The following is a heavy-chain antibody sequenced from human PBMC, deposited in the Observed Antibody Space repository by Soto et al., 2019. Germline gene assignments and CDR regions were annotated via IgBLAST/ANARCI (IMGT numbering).Heavy chain of an antibody. CDR1: GFTFSSYG. CDR3: AKDEVVITPYYFDY. CDR2: LWYDGSNK. D-gene: IGHD3-22*01. J-gene: IGHJ4*02. V-gene: IGHV3-33*06. Sequence: PGESLRLSCAASGFTFSSYGMHWVREAPGKGLDWVAVLWYDGSNKYDAGYVEGRFTISRDNSKNTLYLQMNSLRAEDTAVYYCAKDEVVITPYYFDYWGQGTLVTVSS.